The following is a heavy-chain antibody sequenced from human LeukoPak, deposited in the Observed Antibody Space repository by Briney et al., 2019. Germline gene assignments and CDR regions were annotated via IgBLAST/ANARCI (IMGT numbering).Heavy chain of an antibody. CDR2: IYYTGST. J-gene: IGHJ4*02. CDR1: GGSISSLY. D-gene: IGHD6-6*01. V-gene: IGHV4-59*08. Sequence: SETLSLTCSVSGGSISSLYWSWIRQPPGKGLEWIGYIYYTGSTNYNPSLKSRVTMFVDMSKNQFSLRLSSVTAADTAVYYCARHRAYSSSSPFDYWGQGALVTVSS. CDR3: ARHRAYSSSSPFDY.